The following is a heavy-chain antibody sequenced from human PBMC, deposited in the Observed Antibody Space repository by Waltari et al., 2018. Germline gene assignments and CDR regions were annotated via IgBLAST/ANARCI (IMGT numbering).Heavy chain of an antibody. CDR2: ISSSSSYI. J-gene: IGHJ4*02. D-gene: IGHD6-13*01. CDR1: GFPFSSYS. CDR3: ARGRSKGYSSSWYGDY. V-gene: IGHV3-21*01. Sequence: EVQLVESGGGLVKPGGSLRLSCAASGFPFSSYSMTWVRQAPGKGREWVSSISSSSSYIYYADSVKGRFTISRDNAKNSLYLQMNSLRAEDTAVYYCARGRSKGYSSSWYGDYWGQGTLVTVSS.